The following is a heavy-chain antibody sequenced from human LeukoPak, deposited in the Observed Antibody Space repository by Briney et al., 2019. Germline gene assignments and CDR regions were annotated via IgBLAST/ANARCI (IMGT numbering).Heavy chain of an antibody. CDR1: GYSISSGYY. D-gene: IGHD3-3*01. CDR2: IYHSGNT. V-gene: IGHV4-38-2*02. Sequence: SETLSLTCTVSGYSISSGYYWGWIRPPPGKGLEWIGSIYHSGNTYYNPSLKSRVTISVDTSKNQFSLNLSSVTAADTAVYYCARESELERITIFGVVEVGWFDPWGQGTLVTVSS. J-gene: IGHJ5*02. CDR3: ARESELERITIFGVVEVGWFDP.